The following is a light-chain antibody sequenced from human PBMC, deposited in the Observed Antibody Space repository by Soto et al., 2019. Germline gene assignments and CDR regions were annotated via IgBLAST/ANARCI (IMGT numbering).Light chain of an antibody. Sequence: DIVMTQSPDSLAVSLGERATINCKSSQSVLYSSNNKNYLAWYQQKPGQPPKLLIYDASNLEAGVPSRFSGSGSGTDFTLTISSLQPEDFATYSCQQTYRTPLTFGGGTKVDIK. J-gene: IGKJ4*01. CDR1: QSVLYSSNNKNY. CDR3: QQTYRTPLT. CDR2: DAS. V-gene: IGKV4-1*01.